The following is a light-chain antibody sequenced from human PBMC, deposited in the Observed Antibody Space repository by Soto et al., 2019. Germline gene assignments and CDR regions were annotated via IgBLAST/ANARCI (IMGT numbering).Light chain of an antibody. V-gene: IGKV1-5*03. J-gene: IGKJ1*01. CDR1: QSISSR. Sequence: EIQMTQSPSTLSVSVGDRFTITCRASQSISSRLAWYQQKPGKAPKLLIYKASSLESGVTTRFSGSGSGTEFTLTISSLQPDDFAAYYCQQYDNYVWTVGPGTKVDIK. CDR3: QQYDNYVWT. CDR2: KAS.